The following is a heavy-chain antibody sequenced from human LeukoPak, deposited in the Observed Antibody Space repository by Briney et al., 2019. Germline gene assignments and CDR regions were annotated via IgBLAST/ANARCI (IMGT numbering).Heavy chain of an antibody. CDR1: GGSISSGGYY. V-gene: IGHV4-31*03. Sequence: PSETLSLTCTVSGGSISSGGYYWSWIRQHPGKGPEWIGYIYYSGSTYYNPSLKSRVTISVDTSKNQFSLKLSSVTAADTAVYYCARTGDCSGGSCYGYWFDPWGQGTLVTVSS. J-gene: IGHJ5*02. CDR2: IYYSGST. D-gene: IGHD2-15*01. CDR3: ARTGDCSGGSCYGYWFDP.